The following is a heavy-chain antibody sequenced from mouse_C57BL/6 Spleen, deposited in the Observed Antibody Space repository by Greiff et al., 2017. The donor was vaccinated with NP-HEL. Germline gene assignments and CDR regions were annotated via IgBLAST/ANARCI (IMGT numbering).Heavy chain of an antibody. CDR3: ARGKGWLPFDY. CDR1: GYSITSGYY. V-gene: IGHV3-6*01. J-gene: IGHJ2*01. D-gene: IGHD2-3*01. CDR2: ISYDGSN. Sequence: DVKLQESGPGLVKPSQSLSLTCSVTGYSITSGYYWNWIRQFPGNKLEWMGYISYDGSNNYNPSLKNRISITRDTSKNQFFLKLNSVTTEDTATYYCARGKGWLPFDYWGQGTTLTVSS.